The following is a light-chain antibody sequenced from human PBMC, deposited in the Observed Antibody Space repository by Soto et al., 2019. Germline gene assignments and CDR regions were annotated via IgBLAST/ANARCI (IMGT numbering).Light chain of an antibody. Sequence: QSALTQPPSVSGSPGQSVTISCTGTSRDVGAYDYVSWYQQHPGRAPNVIIYEVSERPSGVPDRFSGSKSGNTASLTISGLQAEDEADYYCCSHAGSSTWVFGGGTKLTVL. CDR1: SRDVGAYDY. CDR3: CSHAGSSTWV. CDR2: EVS. V-gene: IGLV2-11*02. J-gene: IGLJ3*02.